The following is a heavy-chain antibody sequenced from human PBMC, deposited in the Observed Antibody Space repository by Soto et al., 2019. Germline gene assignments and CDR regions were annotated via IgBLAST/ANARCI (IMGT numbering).Heavy chain of an antibody. CDR1: GLAFSNYA. D-gene: IGHD4-17*01. J-gene: IGHJ4*02. Sequence: EVQLLESGGGLVQPGGSLRLSCAASGLAFSNYALTWVRQAPGKGLEWGSSISGGGGSTSYADSVRGRFTISRDNSKNMLFLQMNSLRAEDTAVYYCAKDPNGDYLGAFDYWGQGTLVTVSS. CDR3: AKDPNGDYLGAFDY. CDR2: ISGGGGST. V-gene: IGHV3-23*01.